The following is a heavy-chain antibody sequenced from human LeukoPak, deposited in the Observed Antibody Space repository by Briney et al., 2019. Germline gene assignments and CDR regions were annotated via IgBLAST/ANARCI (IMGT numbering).Heavy chain of an antibody. D-gene: IGHD6-13*01. V-gene: IGHV4-31*03. CDR2: IYYSGST. J-gene: IGHJ4*02. CDR3: ARERYSSSWVDY. Sequence: SETLSLTCTVSRGSISSGGYYWSWIRQHPGKGLEWIGYIYYSGSTYYNPSLKSRVTISVDTSKNQFSLKLSSVTAADTAVYYCARERYSSSWVDYWGQGTLVTVSS. CDR1: RGSISSGGYY.